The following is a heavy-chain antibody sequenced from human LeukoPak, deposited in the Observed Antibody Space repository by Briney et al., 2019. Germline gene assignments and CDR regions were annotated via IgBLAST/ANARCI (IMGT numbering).Heavy chain of an antibody. D-gene: IGHD3-10*01. CDR1: GGSISSYY. CDR2: IYYSGST. J-gene: IGHJ4*02. CDR3: ASLKPRRFVDY. Sequence: SETLSLTCTVSGGSISSYYWSWIRQPPGKGLEWIGYIYYSGSTNYNPSLKSRVTISVDTSKNQFSLKLSSVTAADTAVYYCASLKPRRFVDYWGQGTLVTVSS. V-gene: IGHV4-59*08.